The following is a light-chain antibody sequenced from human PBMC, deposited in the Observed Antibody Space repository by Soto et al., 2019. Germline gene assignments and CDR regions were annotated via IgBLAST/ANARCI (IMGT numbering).Light chain of an antibody. V-gene: IGKV3-15*01. CDR3: QQYYNWPPYT. CDR1: QSFDTN. J-gene: IGKJ2*01. Sequence: EVVMTQSPATLSVSPGDRATLSCRASQSFDTNVAWYQQKPGQAPRLLVHGASTRATGVPARFTGIGSGTDFTLTISGLQSDDFAVYYCQQYYNWPPYTFRQGTKLQFK. CDR2: GAS.